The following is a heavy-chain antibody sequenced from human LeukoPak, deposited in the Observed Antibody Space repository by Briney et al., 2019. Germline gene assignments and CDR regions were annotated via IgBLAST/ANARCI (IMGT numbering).Heavy chain of an antibody. J-gene: IGHJ4*02. CDR3: TGDLWSGSRDY. Sequence: GGSLKLSCAASGFTFSDSAIHWVRQPSGKGLEWVGRIKGKANSYATAYAASVKGRFTMSRDDSKNTAYPQMNSLKSEDTALYYCTGDLWSGSRDYWGQGTLVTVSS. V-gene: IGHV3-73*01. CDR1: GFTFSDSA. CDR2: IKGKANSYAT. D-gene: IGHD3-3*01.